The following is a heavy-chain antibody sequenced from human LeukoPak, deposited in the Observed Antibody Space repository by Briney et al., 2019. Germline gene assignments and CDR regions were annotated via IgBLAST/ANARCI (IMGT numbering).Heavy chain of an antibody. CDR3: ARDRITVAATETSFDY. CDR2: ISGSSSYI. J-gene: IGHJ4*02. V-gene: IGHV3-21*01. Sequence: GGSLRLSCAASGFTFSSYSMNWVRQAPGKWLEWVSSISGSSSYIYYADSVKGRFTISRGNAKNSLYLQMNSLRAEDTAVYYCARDRITVAATETSFDYWGQGTLVTVSS. CDR1: GFTFSSYS. D-gene: IGHD6-19*01.